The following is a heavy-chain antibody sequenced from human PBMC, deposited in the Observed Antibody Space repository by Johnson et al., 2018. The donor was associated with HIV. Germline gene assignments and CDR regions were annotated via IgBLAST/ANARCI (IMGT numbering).Heavy chain of an antibody. V-gene: IGHV3-53*01. CDR2: IYSGDNT. CDR3: ARAYSYGVFDI. J-gene: IGHJ3*02. D-gene: IGHD5-18*01. Sequence: VQLVESGGGLIQPGGSLRLSCAASGFTVSSNYMSWVRQAPGKGLEWVSVIYSGDNTYYADSVKDRFTISRDNSKNTLYLQMNRLRAEDTALYYCARAYSYGVFDIWGQGTMVTVSS. CDR1: GFTVSSNY.